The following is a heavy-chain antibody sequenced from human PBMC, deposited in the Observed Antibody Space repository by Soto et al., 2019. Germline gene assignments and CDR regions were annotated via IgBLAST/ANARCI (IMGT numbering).Heavy chain of an antibody. Sequence: ASVKVSCKASGYTFTSYDINWVRQATGQGPEWMGWMNPNSGNTGYAQKFQGRVTMTRNTSISTAYMELSSLRSEDTAVYYCARGLADRRGGRFWFDPWGQGTLVTVSS. J-gene: IGHJ5*02. CDR2: MNPNSGNT. D-gene: IGHD6-6*01. CDR1: GYTFTSYD. CDR3: ARGLADRRGGRFWFDP. V-gene: IGHV1-8*01.